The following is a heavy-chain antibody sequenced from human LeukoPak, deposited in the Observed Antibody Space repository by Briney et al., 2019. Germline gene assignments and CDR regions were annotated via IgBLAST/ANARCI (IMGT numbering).Heavy chain of an antibody. CDR2: INPSGGST. CDR1: GYTFTSYY. CDR3: ARDLAPALDAFDI. V-gene: IGHV1-46*01. J-gene: IGHJ3*02. Sequence: GASVKVSCKASGYTFTSYYMHWVRQAPGQGLEWMGIINPSGGSTSYAQKFQGRVTMTRDMSTSTVYMELSSLRSEDTAVYYCARDLAPALDAFDIWGQGQWSPSLQ.